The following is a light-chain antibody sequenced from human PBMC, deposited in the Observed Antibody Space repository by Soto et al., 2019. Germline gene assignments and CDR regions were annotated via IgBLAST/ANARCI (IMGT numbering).Light chain of an antibody. J-gene: IGLJ2*01. CDR1: SSDVGGYKY. CDR2: EVS. CDR3: SSYTRSTTLNVL. Sequence: QSVLTQPASVSGSHGQSITISCTGTSSDVGGYKYVSWYQQHPGKVPKLMIYEVSNRPSGVSNRFSGSKSGNTASLSISGFQAEDEAEYYCSSYTRSTTLNVLFGGGTKLTVL. V-gene: IGLV2-14*01.